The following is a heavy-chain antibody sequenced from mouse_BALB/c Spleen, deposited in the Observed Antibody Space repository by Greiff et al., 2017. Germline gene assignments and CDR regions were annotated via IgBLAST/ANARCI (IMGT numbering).Heavy chain of an antibody. CDR3: RRARGYTGWFAY. V-gene: IGHV1-15*01. Sequence: QVQLQQSGAELVRPGASVKLSCKALGYTFTGYEMHWVKQTPVHGLEWIGAIRPGSGGTYYNQKFTGKATLTADKSCSIAYMVISMLTSEDSAVYCGRRARGYTGWFAYWGQGTLVTVSA. J-gene: IGHJ3*01. CDR1: GYTFTGYE. D-gene: IGHD2-2*01. CDR2: IRPGSGGT.